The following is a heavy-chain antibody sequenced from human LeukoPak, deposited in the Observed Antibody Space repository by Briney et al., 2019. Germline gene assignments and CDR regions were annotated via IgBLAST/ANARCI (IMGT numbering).Heavy chain of an antibody. Sequence: TGGSLRLSCAASGFTFSRCWMSWVRQAPGKGLEWVANIKQDGSEKYYVDSVKGRFTISRDNAKNSLYLQMNSLRADDTAVYYCARARVENTAMISPNDYWGQGTLVTVSS. D-gene: IGHD5-18*01. CDR2: IKQDGSEK. CDR3: ARARVENTAMISPNDY. J-gene: IGHJ4*02. V-gene: IGHV3-7*01. CDR1: GFTFSRCW.